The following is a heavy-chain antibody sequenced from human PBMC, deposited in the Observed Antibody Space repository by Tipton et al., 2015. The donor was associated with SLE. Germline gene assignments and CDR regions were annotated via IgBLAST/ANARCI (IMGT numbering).Heavy chain of an antibody. J-gene: IGHJ4*02. Sequence: LVQSGASVKVSCKASGYTFTSYYIHWVRQAPGQGLEWMGIIIPSAGSTNYAQKFQGRVTMTRGTSTSTVYMELSSLTSEDTAVYFCAREESGGYWDYWGQGILVTVSS. CDR2: IIPSAGST. V-gene: IGHV1-46*01. D-gene: IGHD2-15*01. CDR3: AREESGGYWDY. CDR1: GYTFTSYY.